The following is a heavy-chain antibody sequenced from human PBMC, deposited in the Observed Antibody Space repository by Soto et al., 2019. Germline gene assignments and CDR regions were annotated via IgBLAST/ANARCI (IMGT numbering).Heavy chain of an antibody. CDR2: IYWGSNRI. CDR1: GSTFEDYA. J-gene: IGHJ6*04. Sequence: EVQLVESGGGLVQPGGSLTLSCVASGSTFEDYAMHWVRQAPGKGLEWVAGIYWGSNRIDYADSVRGRFATSRDNAERSLSLQMNSLTGDDTAFYYCTKDVTAGGADVWGKGTMVTVSS. CDR3: TKDVTAGGADV. D-gene: IGHD2-21*01. V-gene: IGHV3-9*01.